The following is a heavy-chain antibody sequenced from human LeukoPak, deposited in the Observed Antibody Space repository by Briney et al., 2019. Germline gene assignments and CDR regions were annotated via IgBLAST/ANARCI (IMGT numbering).Heavy chain of an antibody. V-gene: IGHV5-51*01. D-gene: IGHD3-3*01. Sequence: GESLKISCKGSGYSFTSYWIGWVRQRPGKGLEWMGIIYPGDSDTRYSPSFQGQVTISADKSISTAYLQWRSLKASDTAMYYCARHSKGYYDFWSGYPNNWFAPWGQGTLVTVSS. CDR2: IYPGDSDT. J-gene: IGHJ5*02. CDR3: ARHSKGYYDFWSGYPNNWFAP. CDR1: GYSFTSYW.